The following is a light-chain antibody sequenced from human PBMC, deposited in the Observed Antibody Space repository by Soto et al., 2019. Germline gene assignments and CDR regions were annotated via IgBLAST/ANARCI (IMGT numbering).Light chain of an antibody. CDR2: AAS. CDR1: QGITNY. CDR3: QQSYSTPVT. J-gene: IGKJ5*01. Sequence: IQMTQSPSSLSGSVGYNVTIIGRASQGITNYLAWCQQKPGKAPTLLIYAASTLQSGVPSRFSGSGSGTDFTLTISSLQLEDFATYYCQQSYSTPVTFGQGTRREIK. V-gene: IGKV1-27*01.